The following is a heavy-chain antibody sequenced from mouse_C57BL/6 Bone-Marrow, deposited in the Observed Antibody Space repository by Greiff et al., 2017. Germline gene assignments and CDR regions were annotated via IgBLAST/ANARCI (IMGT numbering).Heavy chain of an antibody. J-gene: IGHJ3*01. D-gene: IGHD1-1*01. V-gene: IGHV1-61*01. Sequence: VKLKQPGAELVRPGSSVKLSCKASGYTFTSYWMDWVKQRPGQGLEWIGNIYPSDSETHYNQKFKDKATLTVDKSSSTAYMQLSSLTSEDSAVYYCASDYGSSYGFAYWGQGTLVTVSA. CDR1: GYTFTSYW. CDR2: IYPSDSET. CDR3: ASDYGSSYGFAY.